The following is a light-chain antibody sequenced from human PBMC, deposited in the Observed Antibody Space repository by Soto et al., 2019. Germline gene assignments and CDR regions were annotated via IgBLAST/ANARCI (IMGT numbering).Light chain of an antibody. V-gene: IGKV1-5*03. J-gene: IGKJ1*01. CDR3: QHYNSYSEA. Sequence: DIQMTQSPSTLSGSVGDRVTITCRASQTISSWLAWYQQKPGNAPKLLIYKASTLKSGVPSRCSGSGSGTEFTLTISSLQPDDFATYYCQHYNSYSEAFGQGTKVELK. CDR2: KAS. CDR1: QTISSW.